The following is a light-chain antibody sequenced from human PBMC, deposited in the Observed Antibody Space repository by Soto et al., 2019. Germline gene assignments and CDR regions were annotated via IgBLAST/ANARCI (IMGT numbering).Light chain of an antibody. Sequence: EIVLTQSPGTLSLSPGEGATLSCRASQSVDRYLAWYQQRPGQSPRLLIYGASSRATGIPDRFSGSGSGTDFTLTISRLEPEDFAVYYCQQYGSSPQTFGQGTKVDIK. CDR2: GAS. CDR3: QQYGSSPQT. V-gene: IGKV3-20*01. J-gene: IGKJ1*01. CDR1: QSVDRY.